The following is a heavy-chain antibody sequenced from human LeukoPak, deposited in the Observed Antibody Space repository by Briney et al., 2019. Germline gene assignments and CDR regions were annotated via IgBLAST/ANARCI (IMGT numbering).Heavy chain of an antibody. CDR3: ARVGYYGSGSRRWFDP. V-gene: IGHV1-46*01. D-gene: IGHD3-10*01. J-gene: IGHJ5*02. Sequence: GASVKVSCKASGYTFTSYYMHWVRQAPGQGLEWMGIINPSGGSTSYAQKFQGRVTVTRDTSTSTVYMELSSLRSEDTAVYYCARVGYYGSGSRRWFDPWGQGTLVTVSS. CDR1: GYTFTSYY. CDR2: INPSGGST.